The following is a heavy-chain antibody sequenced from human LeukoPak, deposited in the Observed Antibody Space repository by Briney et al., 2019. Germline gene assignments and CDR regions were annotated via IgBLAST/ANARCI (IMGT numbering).Heavy chain of an antibody. Sequence: ASVKVSCKASGGTFSSYGISWVRQAPGQGLEWMGGIIPIFCTANYAQSFQGRVTIPADESTSTAYMELSSLRSEDTALYYCVRETGWLFDFWGQGTLVIVSS. CDR1: GGTFSSYG. CDR3: VRETGWLFDF. J-gene: IGHJ4*02. D-gene: IGHD5-12*01. V-gene: IGHV1-69*13. CDR2: IIPIFCTA.